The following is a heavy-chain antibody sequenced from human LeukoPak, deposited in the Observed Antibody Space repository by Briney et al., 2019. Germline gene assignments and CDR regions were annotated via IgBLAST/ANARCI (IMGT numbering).Heavy chain of an antibody. V-gene: IGHV4-59*01. Sequence: SETLSLTCTVSGGSISSYYWSWIRQPPGKGLEWIGYIYYSGSTNYNPSLTSRVTISVDTSKNQFSLKLSSVTAADTAVYYCARDLAYGSGSYLGFDPWGQGTLVTVSS. CDR3: ARDLAYGSGSYLGFDP. CDR2: IYYSGST. D-gene: IGHD3-10*01. CDR1: GGSISSYY. J-gene: IGHJ5*02.